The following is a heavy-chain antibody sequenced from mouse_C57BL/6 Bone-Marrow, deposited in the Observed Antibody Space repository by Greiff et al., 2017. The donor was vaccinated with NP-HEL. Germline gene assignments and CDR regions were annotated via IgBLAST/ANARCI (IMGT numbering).Heavy chain of an antibody. CDR1: GYTFTDYY. CDR2: INPYNGGT. V-gene: IGHV1-19*01. J-gene: IGHJ3*01. Sequence: EVQLQQSGPVLVKPGASVKMSCKASGYTFTDYYMNWVKQSHGKSLEWIGVINPYNGGTSYNQKFKGKATLTVDKSSSTAYMELNSLTSEDSAVYYCAPYDYGFAYWGQGTLVTVSA. CDR3: APYDYGFAY. D-gene: IGHD2-4*01.